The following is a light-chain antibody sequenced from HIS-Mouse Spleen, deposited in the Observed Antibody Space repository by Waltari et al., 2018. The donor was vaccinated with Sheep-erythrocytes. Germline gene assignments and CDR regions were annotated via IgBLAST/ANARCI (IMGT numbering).Light chain of an antibody. CDR2: EGS. J-gene: IGLJ3*02. V-gene: IGLV2-23*01. CDR3: CSYAGSSTWV. CDR1: SSDVGSYNL. Sequence: QSALTQPASVSGSPGQSITISCTGTSSDVGSYNLVSWYQQHPGTAPKLMLYEGSKRPSGVSNRFSGSKAGNTASLTSSGLQAEDEADYYCCSYAGSSTWVFGGGTKLTVL.